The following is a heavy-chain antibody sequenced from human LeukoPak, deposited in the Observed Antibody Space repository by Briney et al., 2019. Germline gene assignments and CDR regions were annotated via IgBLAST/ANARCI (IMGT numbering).Heavy chain of an antibody. CDR3: ARVRSSGWGKGFDY. Sequence: SETLSLTCTLSGGSISTYYWSWVRQPPGKGLEWIGYIYYSGSTNYNPSLKSRVTISVDTSKNQFSLKLSSVTAADTAMYYCARVRSSGWGKGFDYWGQGTLVTVSS. V-gene: IGHV4-59*01. CDR2: IYYSGST. CDR1: GGSISTYY. J-gene: IGHJ4*02. D-gene: IGHD6-19*01.